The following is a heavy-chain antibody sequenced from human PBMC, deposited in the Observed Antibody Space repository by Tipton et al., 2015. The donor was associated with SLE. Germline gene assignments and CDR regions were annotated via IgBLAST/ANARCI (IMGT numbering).Heavy chain of an antibody. J-gene: IGHJ2*01. CDR3: AREFLNPVTTVHYYFDL. CDR1: GASANSGDYF. V-gene: IGHV4-61*09. CDR2: AYTTGDT. Sequence: TLSLTCTVSGASANSGDYFWTWLRQPAEKGLEWLGHAYTTGDTNYNPSLKSRVTMSVDTSKNHFSLKLISVTAADTAVYYCAREFLNPVTTVHYYFDLWGRGTLVTVSS. D-gene: IGHD4-11*01.